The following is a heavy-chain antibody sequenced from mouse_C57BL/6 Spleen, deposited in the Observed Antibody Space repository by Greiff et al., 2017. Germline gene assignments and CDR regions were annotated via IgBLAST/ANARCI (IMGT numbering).Heavy chain of an antibody. CDR2: IGPNSGGT. CDR1: GYTFTSYW. J-gene: IGHJ2*01. Sequence: QVQLLQPGAELVKPGASVKLSCKASGYTFTSYWMHWVKQRPGRGLEWIGRIGPNSGGTKYNEKFKSKATLTVDKSSSTAYMQLSSLTSEDSAVYYCARDYFDYWGQGTTLTVSS. CDR3: ARDYFDY. V-gene: IGHV1-62-3*01.